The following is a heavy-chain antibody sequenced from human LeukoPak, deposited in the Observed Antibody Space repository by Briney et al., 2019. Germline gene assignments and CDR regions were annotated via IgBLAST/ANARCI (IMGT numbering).Heavy chain of an antibody. CDR3: ARGLWGSGWYRLGAFDI. V-gene: IGHV4-34*01. CDR1: GGSFSGYY. Sequence: PSETLSLTCAVYGGSFSGYYWSWIRQPPGKGLEWIGEINHSGSTNYNPSLKSRVTISVDTSKNQFSLKLSSVTAADTAVYYCARGLWGSGWYRLGAFDIWGQGTMVTVSS. D-gene: IGHD6-19*01. J-gene: IGHJ3*02. CDR2: INHSGST.